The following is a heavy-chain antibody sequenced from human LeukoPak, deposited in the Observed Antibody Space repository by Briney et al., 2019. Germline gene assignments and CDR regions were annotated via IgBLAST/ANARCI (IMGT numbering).Heavy chain of an antibody. CDR1: GYTFTSYG. Sequence: ASVKVSCKASGYTFTSYGISWVRQAPGQGLEWMGWISAYNGNTNYAQKLQGRVTMTTDTSTSTAYMELRSLRSDDTAVYYCAREGKLITGTIELDYWGQGTLVTASS. V-gene: IGHV1-18*01. CDR3: AREGKLITGTIELDY. J-gene: IGHJ4*02. D-gene: IGHD1-20*01. CDR2: ISAYNGNT.